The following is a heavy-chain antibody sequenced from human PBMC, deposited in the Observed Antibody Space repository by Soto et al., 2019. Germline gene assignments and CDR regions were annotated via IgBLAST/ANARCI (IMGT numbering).Heavy chain of an antibody. D-gene: IGHD1-7*01. Sequence: EVQLLESGGGLVQPGGSLRLSCVASGFTFSSYAMHWVRQAPGKGLEWVSGVSYSGGGTYHADSVKGRLTISRHNSKNTLYLQMGSLKPEDTAVYHCAKDRVGGTFYTPLAFWGQGTLVTVSS. CDR1: GFTFSSYA. CDR3: AKDRVGGTFYTPLAF. CDR2: VSYSGGGT. V-gene: IGHV3-23*01. J-gene: IGHJ4*02.